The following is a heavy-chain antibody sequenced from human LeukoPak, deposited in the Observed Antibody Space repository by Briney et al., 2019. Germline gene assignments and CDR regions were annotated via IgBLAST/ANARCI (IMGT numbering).Heavy chain of an antibody. D-gene: IGHD5-18*01. CDR1: GFTFSSYW. Sequence: GGSLRLSCAASGFTFSSYWMNWVRQAPGKGLEWVGRIKSKTDGGTTDYAAPVKGRFTISRDDSKNTLYLQMNSLKTEDTAVYYCTTGRGYSYGSPFFDYWGQGTLVTVSS. J-gene: IGHJ4*02. V-gene: IGHV3-15*07. CDR2: IKSKTDGGTT. CDR3: TTGRGYSYGSPFFDY.